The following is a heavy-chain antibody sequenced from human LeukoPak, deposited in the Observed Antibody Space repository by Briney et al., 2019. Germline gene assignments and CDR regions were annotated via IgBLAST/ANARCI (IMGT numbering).Heavy chain of an antibody. CDR2: IIPIFDTA. CDR3: ARDATVRGPYGGHHFYSYMDV. J-gene: IGHJ6*03. CDR1: GYTFTSYG. D-gene: IGHD3-10*01. V-gene: IGHV1-69*13. Sequence: SVKVSCKASGYTFTSYGISWVRQAPGQGLEWIGDIIPIFDTANYAQKFQGRVTITADESATTSYMELSSLRSEDTAVYYCARDATVRGPYGGHHFYSYMDVWGKGTTVTISS.